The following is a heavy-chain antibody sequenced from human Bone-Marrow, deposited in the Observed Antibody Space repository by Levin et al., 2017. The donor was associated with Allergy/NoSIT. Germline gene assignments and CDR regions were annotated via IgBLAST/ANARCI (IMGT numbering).Heavy chain of an antibody. Sequence: PSETLSLTCAVYGGSFSGYYWSWIRQPPGKGLEWIGEINHSGSTNYNPSLKSRVTISVDTSKNQFSLKLSSVTAADTAVYYCARVDTMVRGGGPHYGMDVWGQGTTVTVSS. D-gene: IGHD3-10*01. J-gene: IGHJ6*02. CDR3: ARVDTMVRGGGPHYGMDV. V-gene: IGHV4-34*01. CDR2: INHSGST. CDR1: GGSFSGYY.